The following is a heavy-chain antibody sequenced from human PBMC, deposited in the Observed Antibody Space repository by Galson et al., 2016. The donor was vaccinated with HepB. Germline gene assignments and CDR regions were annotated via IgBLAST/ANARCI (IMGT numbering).Heavy chain of an antibody. J-gene: IGHJ4*02. V-gene: IGHV4-38-2*02. CDR2: VYHTGNT. D-gene: IGHD4-11*01. CDR3: ARDGGGAYGVTKFDF. CDR1: DYSVSRGFY. Sequence: ETLSLTCTVSDYSVSRGFYWAWIRQPPGKGLEWIGGVYHTGNTYYNPSLKSRLTISIDTSKNHFPLRLSSVTAADTAIFYCARDGGGAYGVTKFDFWGQGTLVSVSS.